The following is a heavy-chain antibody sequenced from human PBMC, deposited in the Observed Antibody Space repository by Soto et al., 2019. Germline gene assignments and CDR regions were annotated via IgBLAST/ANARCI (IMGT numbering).Heavy chain of an antibody. CDR1: GGSISKINSY. CDR3: AADGAASAWFFY. D-gene: IGHD6-19*01. V-gene: IGHV4-39*01. CDR2: ISYSGNT. J-gene: IGHJ4*02. Sequence: SETLSLTCPVSGGSISKINSYWGWIRQPPGKGLEWIGSISYSGNTFYNPSLKSRVTISVDPSKNQFSLNLNSVTAADTAIYYCAADGAASAWFFYWGQGTLVTVSS.